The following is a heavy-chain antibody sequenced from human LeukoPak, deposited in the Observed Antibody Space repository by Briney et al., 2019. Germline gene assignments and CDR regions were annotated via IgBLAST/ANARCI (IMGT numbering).Heavy chain of an antibody. V-gene: IGHV3-23*01. CDR3: AKDTCGADCYSHYDH. J-gene: IGHJ4*02. CDR1: GFTFSSYT. Sequence: GASLRLSCAASGFTFSSYTLSWVRQAPGKGLEWISAIRGSGTSTYYAASVKGRFTISRDNSRNTLYLRMNSLRAEDTAVYYCAKDTCGADCYSHYDHWGQGTLVTVSS. CDR2: IRGSGTST. D-gene: IGHD2-21*02.